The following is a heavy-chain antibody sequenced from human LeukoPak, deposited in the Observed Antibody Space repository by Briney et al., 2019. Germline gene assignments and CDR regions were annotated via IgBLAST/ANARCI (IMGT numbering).Heavy chain of an antibody. CDR3: AKAAYDYVWGTERGAFDI. CDR2: IYPGDSDT. Sequence: GESLKISCKGSGYRFTSYWIGWVRQMPGEGLEWMGIIYPGDSDTRYSPSFQGQVTISADKSISTAYLQWSSLKASDTAMYYCAKAAYDYVWGTERGAFDIWGQGTMVTVSS. V-gene: IGHV5-51*01. CDR1: GYRFTSYW. D-gene: IGHD3-16*01. J-gene: IGHJ3*02.